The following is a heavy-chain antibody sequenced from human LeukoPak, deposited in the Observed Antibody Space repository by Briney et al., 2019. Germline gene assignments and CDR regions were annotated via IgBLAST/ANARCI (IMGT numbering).Heavy chain of an antibody. Sequence: GGSLRLSCAASGFTFSSYAMSWVRQALGKGLEWVSAISGSGGSTYYADSVKGRFTISRDNSKNTLYLQMNSLRAEDTAVYYCAKDGGKGEYYFDYWGQGTLVTVSS. CDR2: ISGSGGST. D-gene: IGHD4-23*01. J-gene: IGHJ4*02. V-gene: IGHV3-23*01. CDR1: GFTFSSYA. CDR3: AKDGGKGEYYFDY.